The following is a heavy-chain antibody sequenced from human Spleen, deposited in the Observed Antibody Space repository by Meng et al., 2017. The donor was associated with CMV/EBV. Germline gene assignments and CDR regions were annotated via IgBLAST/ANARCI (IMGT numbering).Heavy chain of an antibody. CDR3: AKDRDSHGGIFDS. Sequence: SETLSLTCSVSGGSVSSYSWSWIRQSPGKGLEWIGYLFYNGNTNYSPSLRGQATISVGSSNNQFSLTLTSVTAADTAVYYCAKDRDSHGGIFDSWGQGTLVTVSS. D-gene: IGHD3-16*01. CDR2: LFYNGNT. V-gene: IGHV4-59*02. J-gene: IGHJ4*02. CDR1: GGSVSSYS.